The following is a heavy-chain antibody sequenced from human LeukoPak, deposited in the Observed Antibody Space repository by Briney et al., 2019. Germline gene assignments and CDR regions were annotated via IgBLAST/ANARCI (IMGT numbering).Heavy chain of an antibody. J-gene: IGHJ4*02. CDR1: GGTFSSYA. D-gene: IGHD5-18*01. CDR3: ARTVDTAMTMSGLDY. V-gene: IGHV1-69*13. Sequence: GASVKVSCKASGGTFSSYAISWVRQAPGQGLEWMGGIIPIFGTANYAQKFQGRVTITADESTSTAYMELSSLRSEDTAVYYCARTVDTAMTMSGLDYWGQGTLVTVSS. CDR2: IIPIFGTA.